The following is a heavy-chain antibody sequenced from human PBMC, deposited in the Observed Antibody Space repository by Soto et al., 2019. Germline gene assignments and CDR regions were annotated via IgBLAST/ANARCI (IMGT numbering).Heavy chain of an antibody. V-gene: IGHV1-18*01. CDR3: ARSYGSGRNLRPYDY. CDR2: ISVNNDNT. J-gene: IGHJ4*02. CDR1: GYTFTSYH. D-gene: IGHD3-10*01. Sequence: ASVKVSCKASGYTFTSYHINWVRQAPGQGLEWMGWISVNNDNTNYLQKLPGRVTMTTDTSTSTAYMELRSLRSDDTATYYCARSYGSGRNLRPYDYGGQGSLVTFPS.